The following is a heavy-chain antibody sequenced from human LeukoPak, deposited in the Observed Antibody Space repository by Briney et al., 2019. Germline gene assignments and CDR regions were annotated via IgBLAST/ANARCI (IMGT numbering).Heavy chain of an antibody. J-gene: IGHJ4*02. CDR3: ARHNIGYCSSTSCYAFDY. D-gene: IGHD2-2*01. V-gene: IGHV5-51*01. CDR2: IYPGDSDT. CDR1: GYSFTSYW. Sequence: GESLKISCKGSGYSFTSYWIGWVRQMPGKGLEWMGIIYPGDSDTRYSPSFQGQVTISADKSISTAYLQWSSLKASDTAMYYCARHNIGYCSSTSCYAFDYWGQGTLVTVSS.